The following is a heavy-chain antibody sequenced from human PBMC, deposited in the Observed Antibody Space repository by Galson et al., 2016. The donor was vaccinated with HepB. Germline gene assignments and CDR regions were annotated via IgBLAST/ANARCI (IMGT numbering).Heavy chain of an antibody. J-gene: IGHJ4*02. Sequence: QSGAEVKKPGESLEISCKGSGYSFTSYWIAWVRQMPGKGLEWMGIIYPGDSDTRYSPSFQGQGTISVDKSISTAYLQWSSLKASDTAMYFCARRRDTASSGRYLDYWAQGTLVHVSS. CDR1: GYSFTSYW. CDR2: IYPGDSDT. D-gene: IGHD1-26*01. CDR3: ARRRDTASSGRYLDY. V-gene: IGHV5-51*01.